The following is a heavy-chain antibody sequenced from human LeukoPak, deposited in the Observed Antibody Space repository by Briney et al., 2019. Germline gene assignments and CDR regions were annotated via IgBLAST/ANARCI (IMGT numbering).Heavy chain of an antibody. D-gene: IGHD3-22*01. CDR2: ISYDGSDT. CDR3: AKEKKYYYDGSGYPGYDY. V-gene: IGHV3-30-3*01. J-gene: IGHJ4*02. CDR1: GITFINHA. Sequence: PGGSLRLSCAASGITFINHAMDWVRQAPGKGLEWVAVISYDGSDTYYADSVKGRFTISRDNSKNTLYLQMNSLRVEDTAVYYCAKEKKYYYDGSGYPGYDYWGQGTLVTVSS.